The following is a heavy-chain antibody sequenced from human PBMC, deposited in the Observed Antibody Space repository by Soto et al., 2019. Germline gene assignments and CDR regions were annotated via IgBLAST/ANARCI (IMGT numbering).Heavy chain of an antibody. D-gene: IGHD1-26*01. V-gene: IGHV3-7*01. CDR2: IKQDGSEK. CDR1: GFTFSSYW. CDR3: AAEMFGYSGTTPYGMDV. J-gene: IGHJ6*02. Sequence: PGGSLRLSCAASGFTFSSYWMSWVRQAPGKGLEWVANIKQDGSEKYYVDSVKGRFTISRDNAKNSLYLQMNSLRAEDTAVYYCAAEMFGYSGTTPYGMDVWGQGTTVPVSS.